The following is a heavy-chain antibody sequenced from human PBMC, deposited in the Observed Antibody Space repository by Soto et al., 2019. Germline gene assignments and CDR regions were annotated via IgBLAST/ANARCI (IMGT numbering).Heavy chain of an antibody. V-gene: IGHV3-30-3*01. CDR3: ASLELRYFDWLFTFDY. J-gene: IGHJ4*02. Sequence: VGSLRLSCAASGFTFSSYAMHWVRQAPGKGLEWVAVISYDGSNKYYADSVKGRFTISRDNSKNTLYLQMNSLRAEDTAVYYCASLELRYFDWLFTFDYWGQGTLVTVSS. CDR2: ISYDGSNK. CDR1: GFTFSSYA. D-gene: IGHD3-9*01.